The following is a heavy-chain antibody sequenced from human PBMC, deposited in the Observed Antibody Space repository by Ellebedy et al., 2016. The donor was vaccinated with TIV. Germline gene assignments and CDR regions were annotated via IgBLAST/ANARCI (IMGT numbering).Heavy chain of an antibody. CDR3: ARVSGYDFDY. CDR2: INPSGGST. J-gene: IGHJ4*02. Sequence: ASVKVSCKASGGTFSSYAISWVRQAPGQGLEWMGIINPSGGSTSYAQKFQGRVTMTRDTSTSTAYMELSRLRSDDTAVYYCARVSGYDFDYWGQGTLVTVSS. CDR1: GGTFSSYA. D-gene: IGHD5-12*01. V-gene: IGHV1-46*01.